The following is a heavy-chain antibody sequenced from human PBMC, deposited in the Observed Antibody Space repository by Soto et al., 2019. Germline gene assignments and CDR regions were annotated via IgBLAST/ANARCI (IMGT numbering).Heavy chain of an antibody. D-gene: IGHD3-10*01. Sequence: QVQLQESGPGLVKPSETLSLSCTVSGGSINSYYWSWIRQSPGKRMEWIGYVHHSWGSSYNPSLRSRAAISLDTSKSQFSLKVTSVTATDTAVYYCERPGFGPLHGLVDVWGQGTTVTVSS. CDR3: ERPGFGPLHGLVDV. CDR1: GGSINSYY. CDR2: VHHSWGS. J-gene: IGHJ6*02. V-gene: IGHV4-59*08.